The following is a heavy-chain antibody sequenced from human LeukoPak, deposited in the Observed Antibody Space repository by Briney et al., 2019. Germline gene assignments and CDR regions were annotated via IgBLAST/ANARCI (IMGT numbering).Heavy chain of an antibody. CDR1: GGSFSGYY. V-gene: IGHV4-34*01. Sequence: PSETLSLTFAVYGGSFSGYYWSSVRHPPGKGREWIGAINHNGSTNYNPSLKGPVNLSVDTSKNQLSLELPCVTAADTGVSYWARDDRARIVVVPAANRSAFDIWGQGTMVTVSS. CDR2: INHNGST. D-gene: IGHD2-2*01. J-gene: IGHJ3*02. CDR3: ARDDRARIVVVPAANRSAFDI.